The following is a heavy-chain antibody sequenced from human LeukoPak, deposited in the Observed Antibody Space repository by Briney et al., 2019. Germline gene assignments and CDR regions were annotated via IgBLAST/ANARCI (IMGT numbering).Heavy chain of an antibody. D-gene: IGHD6-13*01. V-gene: IGHV4-59*01. CDR2: IYCSGST. CDR1: GGSISSYY. Sequence: SETLSLTCTVSGGSISSYYWSWIRQPPGKGLEWIGYIYCSGSTNYNPSLKSRVTISVDTSKNQFSLKLSSVTAADTAVYYCARGPTAGDPFYYFDYWGQGTLVTVSS. CDR3: ARGPTAGDPFYYFDY. J-gene: IGHJ4*02.